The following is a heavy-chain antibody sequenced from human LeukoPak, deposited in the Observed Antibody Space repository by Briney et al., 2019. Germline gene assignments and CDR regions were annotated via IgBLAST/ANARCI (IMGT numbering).Heavy chain of an antibody. Sequence: ASVKVSCKASGYTFAGYYIHWVRQAPGQGLEWMGWINPNSGGTNYAQKFQGRVTMTRDRSINTAYMDLRSLTYDDTAVYYCARDKPAEAALDFWGQGTLVTVSS. CDR2: INPNSGGT. CDR1: GYTFAGYY. V-gene: IGHV1-2*02. J-gene: IGHJ4*02. CDR3: ARDKPAEAALDF.